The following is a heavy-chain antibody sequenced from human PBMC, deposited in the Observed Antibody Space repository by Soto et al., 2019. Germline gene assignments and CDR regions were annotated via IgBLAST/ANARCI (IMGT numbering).Heavy chain of an antibody. V-gene: IGHV1-69*02. D-gene: IGHD2-15*01. CDR1: GGTFSSYT. J-gene: IGHJ4*02. CDR2: IIPILGIA. CDR3: ASSYCSGGSCYHSYFDY. Sequence: QVQLVQSGAEVKKPGSSVKVSCKASGGTFSSYTISWVRQAPGQGLEWMGRIIPILGIANYAQKFQGRVTITADKSTSKAYMELSSLRSEDTAVYYCASSYCSGGSCYHSYFDYWGQGTLVTVSS.